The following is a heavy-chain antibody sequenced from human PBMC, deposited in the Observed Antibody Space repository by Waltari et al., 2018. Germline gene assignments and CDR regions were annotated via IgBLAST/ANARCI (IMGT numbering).Heavy chain of an antibody. Sequence: VWLVESGGGRVEPGESLRLSCVGSGFRFDEYSMNWVRQAPGKGLEWVSSLNNGGDYKGYADSVEGRFTISRDNDKNTLYLQMNDLRVDDTAIYYCARGKAFDPWGQGTRVNVSS. CDR3: ARGKAFDP. V-gene: IGHV3-21*06. CDR1: GFRFDEYS. J-gene: IGHJ5*02. CDR2: LNNGGDYK.